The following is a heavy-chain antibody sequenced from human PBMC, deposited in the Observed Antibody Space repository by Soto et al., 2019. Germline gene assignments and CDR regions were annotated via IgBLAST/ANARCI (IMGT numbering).Heavy chain of an antibody. Sequence: QVQLGQSGAEEKKPGASVKVSCKASGYTFTSYAMHWVRQAPGQRLEWMGWINAGNGNTKYSQKFQGRVTITRDTSASTAYMVLSSLRSEDTAVYYCARGGPLIDYWGQGTLVTVSS. J-gene: IGHJ4*02. V-gene: IGHV1-3*05. CDR3: ARGGPLIDY. CDR2: INAGNGNT. D-gene: IGHD3-10*01. CDR1: GYTFTSYA.